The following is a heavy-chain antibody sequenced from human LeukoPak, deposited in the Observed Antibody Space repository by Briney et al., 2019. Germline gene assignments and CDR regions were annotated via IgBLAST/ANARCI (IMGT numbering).Heavy chain of an antibody. Sequence: GRSLRLSCAASGFTFSSYAMHWVRQAPGKGLGWVAVISYDGSNKYYADSVKGRFTISRDNSKNTLYLQLDSLRPEDTAVYYCARDTNYYGSGSYLGYWGQGTLVTASS. J-gene: IGHJ4*02. CDR2: ISYDGSNK. CDR1: GFTFSSYA. D-gene: IGHD3-10*01. CDR3: ARDTNYYGSGSYLGY. V-gene: IGHV3-30*04.